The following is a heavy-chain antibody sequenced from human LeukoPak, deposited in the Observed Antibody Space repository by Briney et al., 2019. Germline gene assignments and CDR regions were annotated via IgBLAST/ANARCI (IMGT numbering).Heavy chain of an antibody. CDR3: AKQATRELLY. CDR1: GFTFSIYG. D-gene: IGHD1-26*01. CDR2: IRYDGSNK. J-gene: IGHJ4*02. Sequence: GGSLRLSCAASGFTFSIYGMHWIRQAPGKGLEWVAFIRYDGSNKYYADSVKGRFTISRDNSKNTLYLQMNSLRAEDTAVYYCAKQATRELLYWGQGTLVAVSS. V-gene: IGHV3-30*02.